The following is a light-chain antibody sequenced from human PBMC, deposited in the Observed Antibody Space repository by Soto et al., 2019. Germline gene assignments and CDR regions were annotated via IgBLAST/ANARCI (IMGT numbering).Light chain of an antibody. J-gene: IGKJ1*01. Sequence: ENVLTQSPGTLSLFPGERATLSCRASQSISSSYLAWYQQKPGQARRLLIYGASSRATGIPDRFSGAGSATDFTLTISRLEPEDFAVYYCHQYGSAPAWTFGQGTKVEIK. CDR2: GAS. CDR3: HQYGSAPAWT. V-gene: IGKV3-20*01. CDR1: QSISSSY.